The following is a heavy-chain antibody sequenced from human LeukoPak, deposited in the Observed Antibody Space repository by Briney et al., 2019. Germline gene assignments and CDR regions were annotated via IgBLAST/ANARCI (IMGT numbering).Heavy chain of an antibody. J-gene: IGHJ4*02. D-gene: IGHD3-22*01. CDR2: ISWNSGSI. V-gene: IGHV3-9*01. CDR1: GFTFDDYA. CDR3: AKDSQAYYYDSSGYPYYFDY. Sequence: GGSLRLSCAASGFTFDDYAMHWVRQAPGRGLEWVSGISWNSGSIGYADSVKGRFTISRDNAKNSLYLQMNNLRAEDTALYYCAKDSQAYYYDSSGYPYYFDYWGQGTLVTVSS.